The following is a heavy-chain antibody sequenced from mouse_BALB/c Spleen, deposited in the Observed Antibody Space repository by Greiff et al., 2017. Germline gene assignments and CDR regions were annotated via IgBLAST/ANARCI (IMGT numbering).Heavy chain of an antibody. CDR3: ARDLGLL. Sequence: VQLQQSGPGLVKPSQSLSLTCSVTGYSITSGYYWNWIRQFPGNKLEWMGYISYDGSNNYNPSLKNRISITRDTSKNQFFLKLNSVTTEDTATYYCARDLGLLWGQGTLVTVSA. CDR1: GYSITSGYY. J-gene: IGHJ3*01. D-gene: IGHD1-1*01. CDR2: ISYDGSN. V-gene: IGHV3-6*02.